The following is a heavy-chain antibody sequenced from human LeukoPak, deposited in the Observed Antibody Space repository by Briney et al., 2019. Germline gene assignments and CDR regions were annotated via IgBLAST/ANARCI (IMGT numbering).Heavy chain of an antibody. D-gene: IGHD6-19*01. CDR1: GFTFSNYA. Sequence: GGSLRLSCATSGFTFSNYAMNWVRQTPGKGLEWVAVISYDGSNKYYADSVKGRFTISRDNSKNTLYLQMNSLRAEDTAVYYCAKGGPGSSGWHADYWGQGTLVTVSS. V-gene: IGHV3-30*04. J-gene: IGHJ4*02. CDR3: AKGGPGSSGWHADY. CDR2: ISYDGSNK.